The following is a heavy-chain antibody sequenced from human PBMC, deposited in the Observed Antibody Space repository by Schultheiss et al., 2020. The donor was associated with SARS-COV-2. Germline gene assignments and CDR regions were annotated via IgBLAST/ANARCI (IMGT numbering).Heavy chain of an antibody. Sequence: GESLKISCKGSGYSFTSYWIGWVRQMPGKGLEWMGIIYPGDSDTRYSPSFQGQVTISADKSISTAYLQWSSLKASDTAMYYWARQGEYSSSWYGSRVYNWCDPWGQGTLVTVSS. J-gene: IGHJ5*02. V-gene: IGHV5-51*01. CDR2: IYPGDSDT. CDR1: GYSFTSYW. CDR3: ARQGEYSSSWYGSRVYNWCDP. D-gene: IGHD6-13*01.